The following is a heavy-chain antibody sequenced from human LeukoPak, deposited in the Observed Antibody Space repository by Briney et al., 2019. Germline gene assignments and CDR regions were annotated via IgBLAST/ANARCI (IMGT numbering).Heavy chain of an antibody. V-gene: IGHV4-34*01. D-gene: IGHD6-13*01. CDR3: AILTYSNNWYFRRGLDNWFDP. Sequence: PSETLSLTCAVYGGSFSRYYWTWIRQPPGKGLEWIGEINHSGSANYNPSLKSRVTISVDASKSQFSLRLSSVTAADTAVYYCAILTYSNNWYFRRGLDNWFDPWGQGTLVTVSS. CDR2: INHSGSA. CDR1: GGSFSRYY. J-gene: IGHJ5*02.